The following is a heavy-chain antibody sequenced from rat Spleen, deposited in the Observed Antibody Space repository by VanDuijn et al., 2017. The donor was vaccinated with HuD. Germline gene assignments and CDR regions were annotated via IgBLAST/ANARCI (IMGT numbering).Heavy chain of an antibody. CDR2: IRAGADTT. D-gene: IGHD1-9*01. CDR1: GFTYSNYV. J-gene: IGHJ1*01. CDR3: TRDMTYFGNNWYFDF. Sequence: EVHLVESGGGLVQPGRSLKLSCAASGFTYSNYVMAWVRQAPAKGLAWIASIRAGADTTYYRDSVKGRFTISRDNVKNTLYLQMDSLRSEDTATYYCTRDMTYFGNNWYFDFWGPGTMVTVSS. V-gene: IGHV5S13*01.